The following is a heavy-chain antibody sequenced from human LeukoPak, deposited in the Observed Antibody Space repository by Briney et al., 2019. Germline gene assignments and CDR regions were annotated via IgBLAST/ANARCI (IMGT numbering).Heavy chain of an antibody. J-gene: IGHJ4*02. CDR2: IYTSGST. CDR1: GASISSSSYY. Sequence: SETLSLTCTVSGASISSSSYYWVWIRQPPGKGLEWIGSIYTSGSTHYNPSLKSRVTISVDGSKNQFSLKLSSVTAADTAVYYCARGDGYSDPKDFDYWGQGTLVTVSS. V-gene: IGHV4-39*07. CDR3: ARGDGYSDPKDFDY. D-gene: IGHD5-12*01.